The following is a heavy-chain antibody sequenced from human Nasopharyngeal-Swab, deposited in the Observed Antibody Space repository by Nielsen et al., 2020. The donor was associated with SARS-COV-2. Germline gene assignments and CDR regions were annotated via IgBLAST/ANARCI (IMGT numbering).Heavy chain of an antibody. D-gene: IGHD4-17*01. J-gene: IGHJ6*03. CDR2: TYYRSKWYN. Sequence: WIRQSPSRGLEWLGRTYYRSKWYNDYAVSVKSRITINPDTSKNQFSLHLNSVTPEDTAVYYCARARGAYGDYYYYYKDVWGKGTTATVSS. CDR3: ARARGAYGDYYYYYKDV. V-gene: IGHV6-1*01.